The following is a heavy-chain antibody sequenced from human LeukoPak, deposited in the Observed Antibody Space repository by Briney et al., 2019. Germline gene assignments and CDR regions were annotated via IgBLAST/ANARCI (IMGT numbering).Heavy chain of an antibody. D-gene: IGHD3-16*02. Sequence: GGSLRLSCAASGFTFSSYSMNWVRQAPGKGLEWVSYISSSSSTIYYADSVKGRFTISRDNAKNSLYLQMNSLRAEDTAVYYCARAHHRRVYNYVWGSYPYWGQGTLVTVSS. CDR1: GFTFSSYS. CDR2: ISSSSSTI. J-gene: IGHJ4*02. V-gene: IGHV3-48*01. CDR3: ARAHHRRVYNYVWGSYPY.